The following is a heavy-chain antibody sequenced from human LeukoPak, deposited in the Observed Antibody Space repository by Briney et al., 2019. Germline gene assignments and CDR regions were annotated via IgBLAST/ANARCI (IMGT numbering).Heavy chain of an antibody. CDR2: IRYDGSNK. V-gene: IGHV3-30*02. J-gene: IGHJ4*02. CDR1: GFTFSSYG. D-gene: IGHD6-13*01. CDR3: ARAVRIAEARHYDH. Sequence: GGSLRLSCAASGFTFSSYGMHWVRQGPGKGLQWVAFIRYDGSNKNYADSVKGRFTVSRDNSKNTLYMQLNSLRVEDTAVYYCARAVRIAEARHYDHWGQGTLVTVSS.